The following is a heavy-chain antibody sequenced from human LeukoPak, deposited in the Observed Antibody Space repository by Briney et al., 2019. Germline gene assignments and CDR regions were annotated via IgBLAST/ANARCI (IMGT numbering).Heavy chain of an antibody. J-gene: IGHJ4*02. Sequence: ASVKVSCKASGYTFTGYYMHWVRQAPGQGLEWMGWINPNSGGTNYAQKFQGRVTMTRDTSISTAYMEPSRLRSDDTAVYYCARARGAQGAVAGTWGQGTLVTVSS. D-gene: IGHD6-19*01. CDR2: INPNSGGT. V-gene: IGHV1-2*02. CDR1: GYTFTGYY. CDR3: ARARGAQGAVAGT.